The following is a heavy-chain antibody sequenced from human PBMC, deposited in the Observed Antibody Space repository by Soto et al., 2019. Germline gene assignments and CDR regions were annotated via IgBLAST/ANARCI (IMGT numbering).Heavy chain of an antibody. CDR3: ARYGDYFHNWFDP. CDR1: GFTVSSNY. D-gene: IGHD4-17*01. V-gene: IGHV3-53*01. CDR2: IYSGGST. J-gene: IGHJ5*02. Sequence: PGGSLRLSCAASGFTVSSNYMSWVRQAPGKGLEWVSVIYSGGSTYYADSVKGRFTISGGNSKNTLYLQMNSLRAEDTAVYYCARYGDYFHNWFDPWGQGTLVTVSS.